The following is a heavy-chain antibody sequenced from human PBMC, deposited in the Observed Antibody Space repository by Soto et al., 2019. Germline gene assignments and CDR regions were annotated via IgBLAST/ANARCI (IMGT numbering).Heavy chain of an antibody. CDR1: GGSISSSNW. J-gene: IGHJ6*02. CDR3: ARDGTSRITIFGVVMRPYGMGV. Sequence: SETLSLTCAVSGGSISSSNWWSWVRQPPGKGLEWIGEIYHSGSTNYNPSLKSRVTISVDKSKNQFSLKLSSVTAADTAVYYCARDGTSRITIFGVVMRPYGMGVWGQGTTVTV. CDR2: IYHSGST. V-gene: IGHV4-4*02. D-gene: IGHD3-3*01.